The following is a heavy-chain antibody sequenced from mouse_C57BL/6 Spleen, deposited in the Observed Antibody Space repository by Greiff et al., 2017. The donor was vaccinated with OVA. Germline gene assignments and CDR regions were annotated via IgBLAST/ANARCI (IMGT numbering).Heavy chain of an antibody. CDR1: GFTFSSYA. CDR3: ARDPGYYGSSWSYYFDY. J-gene: IGHJ2*01. Sequence: EVKLMESGGGLVKPGGSLKLSCAASGFTFSSYAMSWVRQTPEKRLEWVATFSDGGSYTYYPDNVKGRFTISRDNAKNNLYLQMSHLKSEDTAMYYCARDPGYYGSSWSYYFDYWGQGTTLTVSS. V-gene: IGHV5-4*01. D-gene: IGHD1-1*01. CDR2: FSDGGSYT.